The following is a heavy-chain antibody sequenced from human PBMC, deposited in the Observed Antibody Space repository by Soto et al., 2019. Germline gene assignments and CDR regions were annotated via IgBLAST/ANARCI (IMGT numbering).Heavy chain of an antibody. D-gene: IGHD3-10*01. Sequence: SLKISCKGSGYSFAGYWIGWVRQMPGKGLDWMGVIYPGDSDTRYSPSFHGQVTISADKSISTAYLQWSSLKASDTAMYFCARLPGVRGVFDGFNVWGQGTMVTVSS. CDR1: GYSFAGYW. CDR3: ARLPGVRGVFDGFNV. J-gene: IGHJ3*01. V-gene: IGHV5-51*01. CDR2: IYPGDSDT.